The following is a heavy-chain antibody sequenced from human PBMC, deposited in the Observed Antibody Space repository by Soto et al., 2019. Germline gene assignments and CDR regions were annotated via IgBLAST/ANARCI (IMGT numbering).Heavy chain of an antibody. Sequence: EEHLVESGSALVQPGGSLRLSCAASEFRFGAYYMSWVRQAPGKGLEWVANIKQDGSETYYTDSVKGRFTISRDNAKSSLYLLMHGLRVEDTAVYYCARDGYAGAFDLWGRGILVPVSS. CDR1: EFRFGAYY. CDR2: IKQDGSET. J-gene: IGHJ4*02. CDR3: ARDGYAGAFDL. D-gene: IGHD5-12*01. V-gene: IGHV3-7*03.